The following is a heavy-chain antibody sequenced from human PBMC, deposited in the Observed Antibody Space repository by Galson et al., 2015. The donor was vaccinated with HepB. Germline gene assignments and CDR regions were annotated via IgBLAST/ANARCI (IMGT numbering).Heavy chain of an antibody. V-gene: IGHV5-10-1*01. CDR1: GYSFTSYW. D-gene: IGHD3-3*01. CDR3: ARVLRFSLDV. Sequence: SGAEVKKPGESLRISCKGSGYSFTSYWISWVRQMPGKGLEWMGRIDPSDSSTNYTTSFQGHVTISADKSISTAYLQWSSLKTSDTAMYYCARVLRFSLDVGGQGTTVAVSS. J-gene: IGHJ6*02. CDR2: IDPSDSST.